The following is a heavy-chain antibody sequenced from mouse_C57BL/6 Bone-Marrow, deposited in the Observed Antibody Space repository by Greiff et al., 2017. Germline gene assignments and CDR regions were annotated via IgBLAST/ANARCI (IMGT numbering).Heavy chain of an antibody. Sequence: VQLQQPGAELVKPGASVKVSCKASGYTFPSYWMHWVKQRPGQGLEWIGRIHPSDSDTNYNQKFKGKATLTVDKSSSTAYMQLSSLTSEDSAVYDCAIGRQLRLPWFAYWGQGTLVTVSA. CDR1: GYTFPSYW. V-gene: IGHV1-74*01. D-gene: IGHD3-2*02. CDR2: IHPSDSDT. CDR3: AIGRQLRLPWFAY. J-gene: IGHJ3*01.